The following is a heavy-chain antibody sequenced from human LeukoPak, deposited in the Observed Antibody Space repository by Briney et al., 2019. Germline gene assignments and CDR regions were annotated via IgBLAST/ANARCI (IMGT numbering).Heavy chain of an antibody. CDR2: IKQDGSEK. V-gene: IGHV3-7*01. CDR3: ARDSLYYYDSSGLD. CDR1: GFTFSSDW. J-gene: IGHJ4*02. D-gene: IGHD3-22*01. Sequence: PGGSLRLSCTASGFTFSSDWMSCVRQAPGKGLGCVAKIKQDGSEKYYVESVKGRVTISRDNAKKSLYLQMNSLRAEDTAVYYCARDSLYYYDSSGLDWGQGTLVTVSS.